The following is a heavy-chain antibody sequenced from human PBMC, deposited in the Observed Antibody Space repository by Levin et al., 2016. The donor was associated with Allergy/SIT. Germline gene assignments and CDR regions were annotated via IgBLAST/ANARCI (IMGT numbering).Heavy chain of an antibody. V-gene: IGHV1-46*01. CDR3: ARRERVVVPAAQTRKAGDAFDI. J-gene: IGHJ3*02. D-gene: IGHD2-2*01. CDR2: INPSGGST. Sequence: ASVKVSCKASGYTFTSYYMHWVRQAPGQGLEWMGIINPSGGSTSYAQKFQGRVTMTRDTSTSTVYMELSSLRSEDTAVYYCARRERVVVPAAQTRKAGDAFDIWGQGTMVTVSS. CDR1: GYTFTSYY.